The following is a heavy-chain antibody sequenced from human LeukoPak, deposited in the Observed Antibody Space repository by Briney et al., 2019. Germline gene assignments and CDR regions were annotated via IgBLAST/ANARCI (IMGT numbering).Heavy chain of an antibody. CDR1: GYTLTELS. J-gene: IGHJ3*02. V-gene: IGHV1-24*01. CDR3: ATVSPMIVVDEAFDI. D-gene: IGHD3-22*01. Sequence: ASVKVSCKVSGYTLTELSLHWVRQAPGKGLEWMGGFDPEDGETIYAQKFQGRVTMTEDTSTDTAYMELSSLRSEDTAVYYCATVSPMIVVDEAFDIWGQGTMVTVSS. CDR2: FDPEDGET.